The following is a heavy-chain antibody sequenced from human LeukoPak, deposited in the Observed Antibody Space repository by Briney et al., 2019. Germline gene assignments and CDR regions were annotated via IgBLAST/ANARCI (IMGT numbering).Heavy chain of an antibody. CDR1: GFTFSSYL. V-gene: IGHV3-23*01. J-gene: IGHJ4*02. CDR3: AKSVRRTYYYDSSGLRGGDY. D-gene: IGHD3-22*01. Sequence: SGGSLRLSCAASGFTFSSYLLSWVRQAPGKGLEWVSAITDSGGSTFYADSVQGRFTISRDNSKSTLYLQMNSLRAEDTAVYYCAKSVRRTYYYDSSGLRGGDYWGQGTLVTVSS. CDR2: ITDSGGST.